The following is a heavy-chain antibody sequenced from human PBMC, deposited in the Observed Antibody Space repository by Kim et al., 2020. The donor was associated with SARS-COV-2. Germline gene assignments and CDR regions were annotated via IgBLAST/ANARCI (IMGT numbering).Heavy chain of an antibody. V-gene: IGHV4-59*01. J-gene: IGHJ6*02. Sequence: SETLSLTCTVSGGSISSYYLSWIRQPPGKGLEWIGYISYSGSTNYNPSLKSRVTISVDTSKNQFSLKLSSVTAADTAAYYCARQELLGYYGMDVWGQGTT. CDR2: ISYSGST. CDR1: GGSISSYY. D-gene: IGHD1-26*01. CDR3: ARQELLGYYGMDV.